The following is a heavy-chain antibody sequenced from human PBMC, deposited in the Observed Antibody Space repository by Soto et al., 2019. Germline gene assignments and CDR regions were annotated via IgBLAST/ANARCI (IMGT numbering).Heavy chain of an antibody. J-gene: IGHJ5*02. V-gene: IGHV1-2*04. Sequence: ASVKVSCKASGYTFTRSGISWVRQAPGQGLEWMGWINTNSGDTNYAQKFQGWVTMTRDTSISTAYMELSRLRSDDTAVYYCARESQYHDILTGYYPWGQGTLVTVSS. D-gene: IGHD3-9*01. CDR2: INTNSGDT. CDR1: GYTFTRSG. CDR3: ARESQYHDILTGYYP.